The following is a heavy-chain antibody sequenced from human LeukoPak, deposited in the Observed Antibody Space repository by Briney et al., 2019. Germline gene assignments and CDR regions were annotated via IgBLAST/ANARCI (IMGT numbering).Heavy chain of an antibody. CDR2: INPNSGGT. CDR3: ARGFTIFGVVIRFDP. D-gene: IGHD3-3*01. CDR1: GYTFTSYG. Sequence: GASVKVSCKASGYTFTSYGISWVRQAPGQGLEWMGWINPNSGGTNYAQKFQGRVTMTRDTSISTAYMELSRLRSDDTAVYYCARGFTIFGVVIRFDPWGQGTLVTVSS. J-gene: IGHJ5*02. V-gene: IGHV1-2*02.